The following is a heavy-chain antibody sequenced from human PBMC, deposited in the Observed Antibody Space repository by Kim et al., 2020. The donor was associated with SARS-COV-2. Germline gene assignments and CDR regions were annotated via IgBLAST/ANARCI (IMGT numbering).Heavy chain of an antibody. Sequence: GGSLRLSCAASGFTFSSYSMNWVRQAPGKGLEWVSSISSSSSYIYYADSVKGRFTISRDNAKNSLYLQMNSLRAEDTAVYYCAREETYSSGWYMVGWFDPWGQGTLVTVSS. CDR1: GFTFSSYS. J-gene: IGHJ5*02. CDR3: AREETYSSGWYMVGWFDP. V-gene: IGHV3-21*01. D-gene: IGHD6-19*01. CDR2: ISSSSSYI.